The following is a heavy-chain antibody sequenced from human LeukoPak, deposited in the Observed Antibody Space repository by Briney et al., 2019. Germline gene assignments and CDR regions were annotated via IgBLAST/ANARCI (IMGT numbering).Heavy chain of an antibody. CDR2: IYSGGST. Sequence: PGGSLRLSCAASGFTVSSNYMSWVRQAPGKGLEWVSVIYSGGSTYYADSVKGRFTISRDNSKNTLYLQMNSLRAEDTAVYYCAKDYDILTAVYYFDYWGQGTLVTVSS. J-gene: IGHJ4*02. V-gene: IGHV3-53*01. CDR3: AKDYDILTAVYYFDY. D-gene: IGHD3-9*01. CDR1: GFTVSSNY.